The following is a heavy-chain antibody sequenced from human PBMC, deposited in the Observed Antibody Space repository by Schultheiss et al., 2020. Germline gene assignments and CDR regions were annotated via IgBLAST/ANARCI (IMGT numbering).Heavy chain of an antibody. V-gene: IGHV3-30*03. CDR3: ARDTGIAAAGTPKRLYYYYGMDV. CDR2: ISYDGSNK. J-gene: IGHJ6*02. CDR1: GFTFSNAW. D-gene: IGHD6-13*01. Sequence: GGSLRLSCAASGFTFSNAWMSWVRQAPGKGLEWVAVISYDGSNKHYADSVRGRFTISRDNSKKTLYLQMNSLRAEDTAVYYCARDTGIAAAGTPKRLYYYYGMDVWGQGTTVTVSS.